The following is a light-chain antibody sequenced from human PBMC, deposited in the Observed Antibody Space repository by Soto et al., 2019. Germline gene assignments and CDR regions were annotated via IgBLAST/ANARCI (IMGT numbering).Light chain of an antibody. Sequence: QSALTQPASVSGSPGQSITLSCTGTSSDIGGYDYVSWYQRHPGKAPKLILYDVNNRPSGVSNRFSGSKSGNTASLTISGLQAEYEADYYCTSYASGSSHVVFGGGTKLTVL. J-gene: IGLJ2*01. CDR2: DVN. CDR1: SSDIGGYDY. CDR3: TSYASGSSHVV. V-gene: IGLV2-14*01.